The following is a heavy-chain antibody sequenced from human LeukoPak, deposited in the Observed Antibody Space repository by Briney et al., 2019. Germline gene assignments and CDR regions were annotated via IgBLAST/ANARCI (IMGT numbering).Heavy chain of an antibody. CDR1: GFTFSDYA. D-gene: IGHD3-22*01. CDR3: AKGFPDYYDSSGYYYDAFDI. V-gene: IGHV3-23*01. J-gene: IGHJ3*02. Sequence: GGSLRLSCAASGFTFSDYALGWVRQAPGRGREGVATLGGSGGGTFYSDSVQGRFTISRDNSKRTLFLEMNSLIAGDTAFYHCAKGFPDYYDSSGYYYDAFDIWGQGTMVTVSS. CDR2: LGGSGGGT.